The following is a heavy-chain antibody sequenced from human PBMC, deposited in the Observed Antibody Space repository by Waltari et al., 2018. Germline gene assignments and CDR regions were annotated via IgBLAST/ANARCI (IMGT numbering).Heavy chain of an antibody. CDR2: ISHSGDT. J-gene: IGHJ4*02. D-gene: IGHD3-3*02. Sequence: QVQLQESGPGLVQPSQTLSLTCSVSGFSLSSGSYYWSWIRPHPGKGLEWIGYISHSGDTDYSPSLRSRLTLSVETAKNQFSLKLNSVTAADTGVYFCAGRGAKMFSIWGRGTLVTVSS. V-gene: IGHV4-31*02. CDR1: GFSLSSGSYY. CDR3: AGRGAKMFSI.